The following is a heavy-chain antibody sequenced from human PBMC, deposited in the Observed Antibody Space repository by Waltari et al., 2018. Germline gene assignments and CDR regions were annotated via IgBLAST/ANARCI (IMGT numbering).Heavy chain of an antibody. CDR3: ARGRYDFWSGFDRFGFDY. Sequence: QVQLQESGPGLVKPSETLSLTCTVSGGSISSYYWSWIRQPPGKGLEWIGYIYYSGSTNYNPSLKSRVTISVDTSKNQFSLKLSSVTAADTAVYYCARGRYDFWSGFDRFGFDYWGQGTLVTVSS. CDR2: IYYSGST. J-gene: IGHJ4*02. D-gene: IGHD3-3*01. CDR1: GGSISSYY. V-gene: IGHV4-59*01.